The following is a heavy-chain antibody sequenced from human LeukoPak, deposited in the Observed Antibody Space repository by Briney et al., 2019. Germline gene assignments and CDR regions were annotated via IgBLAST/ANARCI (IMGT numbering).Heavy chain of an antibody. Sequence: ASVKVSCKASGYTFTGYYMHWVRQAPGQGLEWMGWINPNSGGTNYAQKFQGRVTMTRDTSISTAYMELSRLRSDHTAVYYCARDLIWFGESNVDYRGQGTLVTVSS. D-gene: IGHD3-10*01. CDR1: GYTFTGYY. CDR3: ARDLIWFGESNVDY. CDR2: INPNSGGT. V-gene: IGHV1-2*02. J-gene: IGHJ4*02.